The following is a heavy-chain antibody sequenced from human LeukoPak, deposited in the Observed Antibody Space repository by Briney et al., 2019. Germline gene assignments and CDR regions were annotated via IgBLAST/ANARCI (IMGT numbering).Heavy chain of an antibody. V-gene: IGHV1-24*01. D-gene: IGHD3-22*01. CDR3: ATVVVVITRAFDY. J-gene: IGHJ4*01. CDR2: FDPENGKT. CDR1: GYTLTELS. Sequence: ASVKVSCKVSGYTLTELSMHWVRQAPGKGLEWMGGFDPENGKTIYEQKFQGRVTMTEDTSTDTAYMELSSLRSEDTAVYYCATVVVVITRAFDYWGQGTLVTVSS.